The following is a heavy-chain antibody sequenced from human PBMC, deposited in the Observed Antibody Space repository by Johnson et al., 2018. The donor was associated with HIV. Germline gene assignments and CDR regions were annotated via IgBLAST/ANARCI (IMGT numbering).Heavy chain of an antibody. Sequence: QMQLVESGGGLVQPGGSLRLSCEASGFTFSDHYMDWVRQAPGKGLEWVSYISSGGRTKYYADSVKGRFTISRDNSKNTLYLQMNSLRAEDTAVYYCARVTLVLDIWGQGTMVTVSS. CDR1: GFTFSDHY. V-gene: IGHV3-11*04. D-gene: IGHD4-23*01. J-gene: IGHJ3*02. CDR2: ISSGGRTK. CDR3: ARVTLVLDI.